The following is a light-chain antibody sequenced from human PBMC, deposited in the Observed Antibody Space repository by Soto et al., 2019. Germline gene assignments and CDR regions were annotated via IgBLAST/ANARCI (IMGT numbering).Light chain of an antibody. J-gene: IGKJ4*01. V-gene: IGKV3-11*01. CDR2: DVS. CDR3: HQRSSWPLT. Sequence: EIVLTQSPATLSLSPGERATLSCRASQSISSFLAWYQHKPGRAPRHLIYDVSKRATGIPARFSASGSGTDFTLTISSLEPEDFAVYYCHQRSSWPLTFGGGTTVEIK. CDR1: QSISSF.